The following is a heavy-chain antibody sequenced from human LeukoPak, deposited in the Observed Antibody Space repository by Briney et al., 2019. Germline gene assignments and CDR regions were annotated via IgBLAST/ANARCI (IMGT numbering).Heavy chain of an antibody. CDR1: GSSISSYY. CDR2: IYYSGST. J-gene: IGHJ6*02. Sequence: PSETLSLTCTVSGSSISSYYWSWIRQPPGKGLEWIGYIYYSGSTNYNPSLKSRVTISVDTSKNQFSLKLSSVTAADTAVYYCARHKVLWFGEHGHYYGMDVWGQGTTVTVSS. CDR3: ARHKVLWFGEHGHYYGMDV. V-gene: IGHV4-59*08. D-gene: IGHD3-10*01.